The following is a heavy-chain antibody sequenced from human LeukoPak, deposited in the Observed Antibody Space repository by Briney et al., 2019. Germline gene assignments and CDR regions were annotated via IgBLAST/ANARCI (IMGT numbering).Heavy chain of an antibody. CDR3: ARTVTRDDAFDI. V-gene: IGHV4-61*01. CDR1: GGSISSGSYY. D-gene: IGHD4-17*01. Sequence: PSETLSLTCTVSGGSISSGSYYWSWIRQPPGKGLEWIGYIYYSGSTNYNPSLKSRVTISVDTSKNQFSLKLSSVTAADTAVYYCARTVTRDDAFDIWGQGTMVTVSS. J-gene: IGHJ3*02. CDR2: IYYSGST.